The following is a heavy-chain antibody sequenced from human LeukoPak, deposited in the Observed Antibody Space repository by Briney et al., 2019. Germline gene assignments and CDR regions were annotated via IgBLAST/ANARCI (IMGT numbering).Heavy chain of an antibody. Sequence: GGSLRLSCAASGFTFSSYAMSWVRQAPGKGLEWVSAISGSGGSTYYADSVKGWFTISRDNSKNTLYLQMNSLRAEDTAVYYCARAPPYYYGSGSYWYYYGMDVWGQGTTVTVSS. CDR1: GFTFSSYA. J-gene: IGHJ6*02. V-gene: IGHV3-23*01. CDR3: ARAPPYYYGSGSYWYYYGMDV. D-gene: IGHD3-10*01. CDR2: ISGSGGST.